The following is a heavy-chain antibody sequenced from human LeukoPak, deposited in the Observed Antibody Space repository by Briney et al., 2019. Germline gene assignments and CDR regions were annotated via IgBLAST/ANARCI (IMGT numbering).Heavy chain of an antibody. CDR3: ARRYGSGSQYNWFDP. CDR1: GYTFTSYG. J-gene: IGHJ5*02. V-gene: IGHV1-18*01. D-gene: IGHD3-10*01. CDR2: ISAYNGNT. Sequence: ASVKVSCKASGYTFTSYGISWVRQAPGQGLEWMGWISAYNGNTNYAQKLQGRVTMTTDTSTSTAYMELRSLRSDDTAVYYCARRYGSGSQYNWFDPWGQGTQATVSS.